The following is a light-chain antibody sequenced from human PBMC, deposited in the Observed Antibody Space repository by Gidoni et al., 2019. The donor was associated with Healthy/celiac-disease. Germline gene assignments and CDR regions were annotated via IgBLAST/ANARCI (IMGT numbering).Light chain of an antibody. V-gene: IGLV3-19*01. CDR2: GKN. CDR1: SLRSNY. CDR3: NSRDSSGNHWV. J-gene: IGLJ3*02. Sequence: SSELTQDPAVSVSLGQTVRITCQGDSLRSNYASWYQQKPGQAPVLVIYGKNNLPSGIPDRFSGSSSVNTASLTITGAQAEDEADYYCNSRDSSGNHWVFGGGTKLTVL.